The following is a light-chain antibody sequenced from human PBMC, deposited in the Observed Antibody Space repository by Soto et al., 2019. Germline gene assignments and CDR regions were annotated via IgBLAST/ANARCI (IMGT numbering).Light chain of an antibody. J-gene: IGLJ1*01. CDR1: SSDVGTYDF. CDR3: CLYAVTFYV. Sequence: QSVLTQPRSVSGSPGQSVTISCTGTSSDVGTYDFVSWYQQHPGKAPRLMIFDVSERPSGVPYRFSGSKSGNTASLTISGLQAEDEADYYCCLYAVTFYVFGTGTKRTVL. CDR2: DVS. V-gene: IGLV2-11*01.